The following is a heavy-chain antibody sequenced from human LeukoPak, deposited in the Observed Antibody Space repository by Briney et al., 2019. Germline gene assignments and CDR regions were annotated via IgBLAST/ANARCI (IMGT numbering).Heavy chain of an antibody. J-gene: IGHJ3*01. Sequence: GGSLRLSCAASGFTFTSYGIHWVRQAPGKGLEWVAFIRYDGSKKYYADSVKGRFTISRDNSKNTLYLQMNSLRAEDTAVYYCTTLRPYIQPRWGQGTMVTVSS. D-gene: IGHD5-18*01. CDR2: IRYDGSKK. CDR1: GFTFTSYG. V-gene: IGHV3-30*02. CDR3: TTLRPYIQPR.